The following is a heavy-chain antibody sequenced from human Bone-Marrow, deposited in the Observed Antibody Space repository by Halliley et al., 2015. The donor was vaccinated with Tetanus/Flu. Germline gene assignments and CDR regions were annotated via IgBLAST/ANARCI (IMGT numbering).Heavy chain of an antibody. CDR2: VWFDGSNE. CDR1: GFTFRNYG. D-gene: IGHD3-22*01. J-gene: IGHJ4*02. Sequence: SLRLSCAASGFTFRNYGMNCVRQAPGKGLEWVAVVWFDGSNEYYADSVKGRFTISRDNSKSTLFLQMNSLRVEDTAVYYCARGDSSGYYSYALDKWGQGTLVTVSS. CDR3: ARGDSSGYYSYALDK. V-gene: IGHV3-33*01.